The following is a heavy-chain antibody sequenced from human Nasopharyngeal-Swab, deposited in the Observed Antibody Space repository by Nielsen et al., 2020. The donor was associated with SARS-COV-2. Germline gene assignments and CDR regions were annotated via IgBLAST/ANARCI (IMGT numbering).Heavy chain of an antibody. CDR2: INHSGST. V-gene: IGHV4-34*01. Sequence: GSLRLSCAVYGGSFSGYCWSWIRQPPGKGLEWIGEINHSGSTNYNPSLKSRVTISVDTSKNQFSLKLSSVTAADTAVYYCARGRVQYGSGSYYGMDVWGQGTTVTVSS. J-gene: IGHJ6*02. D-gene: IGHD3-10*01. CDR3: ARGRVQYGSGSYYGMDV. CDR1: GGSFSGYC.